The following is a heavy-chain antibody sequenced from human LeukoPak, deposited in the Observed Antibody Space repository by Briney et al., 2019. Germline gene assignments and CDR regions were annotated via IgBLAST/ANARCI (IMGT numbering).Heavy chain of an antibody. CDR1: GFTFSSYE. CDR2: ISSSGSTI. CDR3: ARFPGADYFDY. Sequence: TGGSLRLSCAASGFTFSSYEMNWVRQAPGKGLEWVSYISSSGSTIYYADSVKGRFTISRDNPKNPLYLQMNSLRAEDTAVYYCARFPGADYFDYWGQGTLVTVSS. D-gene: IGHD3-10*01. J-gene: IGHJ4*02. V-gene: IGHV3-48*03.